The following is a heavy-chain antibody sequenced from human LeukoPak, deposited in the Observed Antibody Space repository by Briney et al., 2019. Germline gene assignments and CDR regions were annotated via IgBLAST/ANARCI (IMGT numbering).Heavy chain of an antibody. CDR3: ARETPTYYYDSSGYYYFDS. CDR2: INHSGST. D-gene: IGHD3-22*01. Sequence: SETLSLTCAVYGGSFSGYYWSWIRQPPGKGLEWIGEINHSGSTNYNPSLKSRVTISVDTSKNQFSLKLSSVTAADTAVYYCARETPTYYYDSSGYYYFDSWGRGTLVTVSS. J-gene: IGHJ4*02. CDR1: GGSFSGYY. V-gene: IGHV4-34*01.